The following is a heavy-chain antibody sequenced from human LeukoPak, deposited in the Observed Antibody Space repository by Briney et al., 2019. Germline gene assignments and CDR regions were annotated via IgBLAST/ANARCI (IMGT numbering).Heavy chain of an antibody. J-gene: IGHJ4*02. D-gene: IGHD6-13*01. Sequence: GGSLRLSCAASGFTFSSYGMHWVRQAPGKGLEWVAVISYDGSNKYYADSVKGRFTISRDNSKNTLYLQMNSLRAEDTAVYYCAKAFWGAAAGTFDYWGQGTLVTVSS. CDR1: GFTFSSYG. CDR2: ISYDGSNK. V-gene: IGHV3-30*18. CDR3: AKAFWGAAAGTFDY.